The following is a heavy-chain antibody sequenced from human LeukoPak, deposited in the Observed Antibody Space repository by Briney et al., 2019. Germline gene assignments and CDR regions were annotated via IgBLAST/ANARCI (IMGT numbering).Heavy chain of an antibody. V-gene: IGHV3-15*01. D-gene: IGHD2-15*01. CDR3: STGRMGYCSGGSCYYYYYYMDV. CDR1: GFTFSDTC. Sequence: PGGSLRLSCAASGFTFSDTCMNWVRQAPGKGLEWVGRLKSKTDGGTTDYAAPVRGRFTISRDDSKNTLYLQMNSLKTEDTAVYYCSTGRMGYCSGGSCYYYYYYMDVWGKGTTVTVSS. J-gene: IGHJ6*03. CDR2: LKSKTDGGTT.